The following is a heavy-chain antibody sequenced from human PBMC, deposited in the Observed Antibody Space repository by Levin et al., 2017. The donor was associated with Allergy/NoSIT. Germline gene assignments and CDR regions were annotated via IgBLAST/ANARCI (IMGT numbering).Heavy chain of an antibody. CDR2: INHSGST. CDR3: ARHPTRVTWTQWYYYGMDG. V-gene: IGHV4-34*01. CDR1: GGSFSGYY. Sequence: SETLSLTCAVYGGSFSGYYWSWIRQPPGKGLEWIGEINHSGSTNYNPSLKSRVTISVDTSKNQFSLKLSSVTAADTAVYYCARHPTRVTWTQWYYYGMDGWGQGTTVTVSS. D-gene: IGHD4-11*01. J-gene: IGHJ6*02.